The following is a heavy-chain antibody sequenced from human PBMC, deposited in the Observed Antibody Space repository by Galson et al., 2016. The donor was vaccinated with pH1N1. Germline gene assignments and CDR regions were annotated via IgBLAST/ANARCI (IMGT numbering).Heavy chain of an antibody. CDR3: AHIHATQSCSLPLIVDAFEF. CDR2: IYLDDDN. D-gene: IGHD3-10*02. V-gene: IGHV2-5*08. CDR1: GFSLTTRGVG. J-gene: IGHJ3*01. Sequence: PALVKPTQTLTLTCTFSGFSLTTRGVGVSWIRQPPGKALEWLAVIYLDDDNRYSPSLKRRLTITKDTSKNQVVLTMTNLYPVDTATYYCAHIHATQSCSLPLIVDAFEFWGQGAMVTVSS.